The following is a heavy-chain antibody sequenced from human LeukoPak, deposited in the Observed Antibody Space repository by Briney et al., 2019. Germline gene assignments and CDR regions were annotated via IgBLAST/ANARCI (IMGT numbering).Heavy chain of an antibody. CDR2: INHSGST. J-gene: IGHJ3*01. CDR1: GGSFSGYY. Sequence: SETLSLTCAVYGGSFSGYYWSWIRRPPGKGLEWIGEINHSGSTNYNPSLKSRVTISVDTSKNQFSLKLSSVTAADTAVYYCARGLVPTTLWDQGTMVTVSS. V-gene: IGHV4-34*01. D-gene: IGHD1-26*01. CDR3: ARGLVPTTL.